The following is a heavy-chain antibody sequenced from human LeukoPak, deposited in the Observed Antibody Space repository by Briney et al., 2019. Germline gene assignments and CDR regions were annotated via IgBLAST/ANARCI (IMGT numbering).Heavy chain of an antibody. CDR3: ARDRGHPIFFDY. CDR1: GFTFSSYS. J-gene: IGHJ4*02. V-gene: IGHV3-21*01. Sequence: PGGSLRLSCAASGFTFSSYSMNWVRQAPGKGLEWVSSISSSSSYIYYADSVKGRFTISRDNAKNSLYLQMNSLRAEDTAVYYCARDRGHPIFFDYWGQGTLVTVSS. CDR2: ISSSSSYI.